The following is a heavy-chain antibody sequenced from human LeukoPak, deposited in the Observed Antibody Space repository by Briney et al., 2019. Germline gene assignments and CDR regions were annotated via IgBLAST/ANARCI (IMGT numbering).Heavy chain of an antibody. J-gene: IGHJ4*02. Sequence: GGSLRLSCAAPGLSFSFYAMSWVRQAPGKGLEWVSSISGGGAGTYYADSVRGRFTISRDNSKNTLYLQMNSLRAEDTALYYCAKDFVRYNIQFDYWGQGALVIVSS. D-gene: IGHD1-1*01. V-gene: IGHV3-23*01. CDR1: GLSFSFYA. CDR2: ISGGGAGT. CDR3: AKDFVRYNIQFDY.